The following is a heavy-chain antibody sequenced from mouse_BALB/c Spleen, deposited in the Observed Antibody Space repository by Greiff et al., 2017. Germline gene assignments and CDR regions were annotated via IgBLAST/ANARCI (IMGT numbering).Heavy chain of an antibody. CDR3: TISLGRYFDY. CDR1: GYTFTSYW. D-gene: IGHD4-1*01. V-gene: IGHV1S16*01. CDR2: INPSNGGT. Sequence: VQLQQPGAELVKPGASVKLSCKASGYTFTSYWMHLVKLRPGQGFEWIGEINPSNGGTNYNEKFKRKATLTVDKSSSTAYMQLSSLTSEDSAVYYCTISLGRYFDYWGQGTTLTVSS. J-gene: IGHJ2*01.